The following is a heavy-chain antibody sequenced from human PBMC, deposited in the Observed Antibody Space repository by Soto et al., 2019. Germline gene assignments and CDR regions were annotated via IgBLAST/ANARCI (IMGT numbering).Heavy chain of an antibody. J-gene: IGHJ4*02. CDR1: GASTSSYY. Sequence: SETLSLTCTVSGASTSSYYLSWIRRPAGKGLEWIGRMYTRGSTDYNPSLKSRVTMSVDTSKNQFSLKLSSVTAADTAVYYCARGGGSTFDYWGQGTLVTVYS. CDR3: ARGGGSTFDY. D-gene: IGHD2-15*01. CDR2: MYTRGST. V-gene: IGHV4-4*07.